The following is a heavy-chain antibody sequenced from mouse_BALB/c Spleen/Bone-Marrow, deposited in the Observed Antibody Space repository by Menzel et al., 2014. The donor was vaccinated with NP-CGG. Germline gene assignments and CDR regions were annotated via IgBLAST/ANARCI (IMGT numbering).Heavy chain of an antibody. D-gene: IGHD1-1*01. CDR3: ATLTTVVDAMDY. CDR1: GFNIKDTY. J-gene: IGHJ4*01. CDR2: IDPANGNT. Sequence: EVQLQQSGAELVKPEASVKLSCTASGFNIKDTYMHWVKQRPEQGLEWIGRIDPANGNTKYDPKFQGKATITADTSSNTAYLQLSSLTSEDTAVYYCATLTTVVDAMDYWGQGTPVTVSS. V-gene: IGHV14-3*02.